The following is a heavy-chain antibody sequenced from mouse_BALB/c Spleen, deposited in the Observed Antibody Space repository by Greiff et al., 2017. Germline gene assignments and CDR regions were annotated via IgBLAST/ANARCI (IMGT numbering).Heavy chain of an antibody. CDR3: ARKDYGMDY. CDR2: ISYSGST. Sequence: VQLKESGPGLVKPSQSLSLTCTVTGYSITSDYAWNWIRQFPGNKLEWMGYISYSGSTSYNPSLKSRISITRDTSKNQFFLQLNSVTTEDTATYYCARKDYGMDYWGQGTSVTVSS. V-gene: IGHV3-2*02. CDR1: GYSITSDYA. J-gene: IGHJ4*01.